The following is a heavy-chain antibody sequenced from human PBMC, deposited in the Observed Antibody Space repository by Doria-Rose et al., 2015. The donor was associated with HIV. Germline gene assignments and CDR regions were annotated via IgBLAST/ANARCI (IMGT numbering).Heavy chain of an antibody. CDR1: GYTFTSYD. V-gene: IGHV1-8*02. Sequence: VSCKASGYTFTSYDLNWVRQAAGQGLEWMGWINPDSGTTGYSQKFQGRVTLTRNTSLSTSYVELRSLRSDDTAVYYCAGGPPYYNFWSGSYYYYGMDVWGQGTAVTVSS. J-gene: IGHJ6*02. CDR2: INPDSGTT. D-gene: IGHD3-3*01. CDR3: AGGPPYYNFWSGSYYYYGMDV.